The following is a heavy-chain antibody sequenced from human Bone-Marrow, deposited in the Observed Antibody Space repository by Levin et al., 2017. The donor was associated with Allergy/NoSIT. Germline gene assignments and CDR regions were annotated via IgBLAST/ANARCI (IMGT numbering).Heavy chain of an antibody. CDR3: ARAIGMVTLDS. CDR2: IDPNSGGS. D-gene: IGHD2-21*02. CDR1: GYTFTGHH. J-gene: IGHJ4*02. V-gene: IGHV1-2*02. Sequence: EASVKVSCKASGYTFTGHHIHWVRQAPGQGLEWLGWIDPNSGGSNYAPKFRGRVTMAGDTSISTAYMELSRLRADDTAVYFCARAIGMVTLDSWGQGTLATVSS.